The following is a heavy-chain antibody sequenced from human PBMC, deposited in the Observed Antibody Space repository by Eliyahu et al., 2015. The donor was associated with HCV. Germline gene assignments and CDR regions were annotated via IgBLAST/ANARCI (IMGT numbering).Heavy chain of an antibody. CDR3: ARVTTGTTLLYNYAMDV. V-gene: IGHV3-33*01. CDR2: IWYDGSNK. Sequence: QVQLVEYGGGVVQPGRSLRLSCGAXGFNFSXYGXSWVRQXPGKGLXWVALIWYDGSNKYHADSVKGRFTVSRDNSKNTLYLQMNSLRAEDTAVYYCARVTTGTTLLYNYAMDVWGQGTTVTVSS. D-gene: IGHD1-7*01. CDR1: GFNFSXYG. J-gene: IGHJ6*02.